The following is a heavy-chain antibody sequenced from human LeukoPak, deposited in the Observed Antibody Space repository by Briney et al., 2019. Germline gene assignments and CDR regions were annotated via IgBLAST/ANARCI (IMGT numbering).Heavy chain of an antibody. CDR1: GFTFSSYA. CDR2: ISYDGSNK. D-gene: IGHD4-17*01. CDR3: ARPMTTVTNDAFDI. V-gene: IGHV3-30*04. Sequence: QPGGSLRLSCAASGFTFSSYAMHWVRQAPGKGLEWVAVISYDGSNKYYADSVKGRFTISRDNSKNTLYLQMNSLRPEDTAVYYCARPMTTVTNDAFDIWGQGTMVTVSS. J-gene: IGHJ3*02.